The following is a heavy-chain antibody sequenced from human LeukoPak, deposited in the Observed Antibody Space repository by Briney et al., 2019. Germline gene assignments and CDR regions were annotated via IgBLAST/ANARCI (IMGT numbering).Heavy chain of an antibody. CDR1: GGSISSGGYS. D-gene: IGHD3-22*01. Sequence: SQTLSLTCAVSGGSISSGGYSWSWIRQPPGKGLEWIGYIYHSGSTYYNPSLKSRVTISVDRSKNQFALKLSSVTAADTAVYYCARVYDSSGYYEDYWGQGTLVTVSS. J-gene: IGHJ4*02. CDR3: ARVYDSSGYYEDY. CDR2: IYHSGST. V-gene: IGHV4-30-2*01.